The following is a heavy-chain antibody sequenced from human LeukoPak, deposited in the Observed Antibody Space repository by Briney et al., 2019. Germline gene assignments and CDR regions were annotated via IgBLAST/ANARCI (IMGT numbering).Heavy chain of an antibody. Sequence: GGSLRLSCAASGFTFSAYSMNWVRQAPGKGLEWVSTISSSSSYIYYADSVKGRFTISRDNSKNTLYLQMNSLRAEDTAVYYCAGDKRYGDPLDYWGQGTLVTVSS. D-gene: IGHD4-17*01. CDR2: ISSSSSYI. CDR3: AGDKRYGDPLDY. CDR1: GFTFSAYS. V-gene: IGHV3-21*01. J-gene: IGHJ4*02.